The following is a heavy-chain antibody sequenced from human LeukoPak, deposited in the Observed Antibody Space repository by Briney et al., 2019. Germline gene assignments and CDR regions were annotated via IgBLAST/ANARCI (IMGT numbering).Heavy chain of an antibody. CDR2: IYYSGST. J-gene: IGHJ4*02. Sequence: SETPSLTCTVSGGSISSYYWSWIRQPPGKGLEWIGYIYYSGSTNYNPSLKSRVTISVDTSKNQFSLKLSSVTAADTAVYHCARGQVGDYRPSLLDYWGQGTLVTVSS. CDR1: GGSISSYY. CDR3: ARGQVGDYRPSLLDY. D-gene: IGHD4-17*01. V-gene: IGHV4-59*01.